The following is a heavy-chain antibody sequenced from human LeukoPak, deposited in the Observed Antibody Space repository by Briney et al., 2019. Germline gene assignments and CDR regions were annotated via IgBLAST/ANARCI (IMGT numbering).Heavy chain of an antibody. CDR1: GFTFVHFS. V-gene: IGHV3-30*04. J-gene: IGHJ5*02. CDR3: ARDQPGTYTMRST. Sequence: PGGSLRLSCVASGFTFVHFSMHWVRQAPGKGLEWVAFVSGEQTDKYYADSVKGRFTISRDNSRNTLFLEMNSLRPDDTAVYYCARDQPGTYTMRSTWGQGTLVTVSS. CDR2: VSGEQTDK. D-gene: IGHD7-27*01.